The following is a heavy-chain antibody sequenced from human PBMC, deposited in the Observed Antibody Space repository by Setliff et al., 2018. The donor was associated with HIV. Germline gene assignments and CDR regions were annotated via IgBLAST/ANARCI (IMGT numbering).Heavy chain of an antibody. CDR1: GYRFNTYG. V-gene: IGHV1-18*01. CDR3: ARDSEAGV. CDR2: ISPYNGNT. D-gene: IGHD3-10*01. Sequence: GASVKVSCKASGYRFNTYGISWVRQAPGQGLEWMGWISPYNGNTNYAQKFQGRVTLTTDTSTNTAYMELRGLKSDDTAMYYCARDSEAGVWGQGTLVTVSS. J-gene: IGHJ4*02.